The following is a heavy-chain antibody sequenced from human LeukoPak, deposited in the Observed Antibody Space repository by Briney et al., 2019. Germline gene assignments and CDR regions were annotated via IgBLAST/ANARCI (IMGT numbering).Heavy chain of an antibody. CDR2: IIPIFGTA. Sequence: GASVKVSCKASGGTFSNYAISWVRQAPGQGLGWMGGIIPIFGTASYARKFQGRVTITADESTSTAYMELSSLRSEDTAVYYCARDLGDSFDYWGQGTLVTVSS. D-gene: IGHD3-10*01. CDR1: GGTFSNYA. V-gene: IGHV1-69*01. CDR3: ARDLGDSFDY. J-gene: IGHJ4*02.